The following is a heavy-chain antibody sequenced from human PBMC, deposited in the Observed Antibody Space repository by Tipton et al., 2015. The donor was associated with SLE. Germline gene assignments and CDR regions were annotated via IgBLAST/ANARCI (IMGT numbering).Heavy chain of an antibody. CDR1: GFTFSVYA. D-gene: IGHD3-9*01. V-gene: IGHV3-23*03. CDR2: IYGGGRK. CDR3: ATDTPSLDY. Sequence: GSLRLSCAASGFTFSVYAMSWVRQAPGKGLEWASLIYGGGRKDYADSVKGRFTISRDNSKNMLYLQMNSLRAEDTAVYYCATDTPSLDYWGQGTLVTVSS. J-gene: IGHJ4*02.